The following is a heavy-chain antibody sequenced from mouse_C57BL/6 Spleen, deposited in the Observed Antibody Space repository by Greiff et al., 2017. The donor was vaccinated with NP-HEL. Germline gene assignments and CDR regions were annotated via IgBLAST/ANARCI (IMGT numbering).Heavy chain of an antibody. CDR1: GFTFSGYA. CDR2: ISSGGDYI. V-gene: IGHV5-9-1*02. CDR3: TRDFYYYGSSPYAMDY. J-gene: IGHJ4*01. D-gene: IGHD1-1*01. Sequence: EVMLVESGEGLVKPGGSLKLSCAASGFTFSGYAMSWVRQTPEKRLEWVAYISSGGDYIYYADTVKGRFTISRDNARNTLYLQMSSLKSEDTAMYYCTRDFYYYGSSPYAMDYWGQGTSVTVSS.